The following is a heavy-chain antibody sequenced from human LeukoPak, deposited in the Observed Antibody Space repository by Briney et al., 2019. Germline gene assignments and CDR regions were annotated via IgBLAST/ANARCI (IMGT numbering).Heavy chain of an antibody. CDR1: GFTFSSYA. CDR2: ISGSGGST. Sequence: PGGSLRLSCAASGFTFSSYAMSWVRQAPGKGLEWVSAISGSGGSTYYADSVKGRFTISRDNSKNTLYLQMDSLRAEDTAVYYCAKDLTVTTLFDYWGQGTLVTVSS. CDR3: AKDLTVTTLFDY. V-gene: IGHV3-23*01. D-gene: IGHD4-17*01. J-gene: IGHJ4*02.